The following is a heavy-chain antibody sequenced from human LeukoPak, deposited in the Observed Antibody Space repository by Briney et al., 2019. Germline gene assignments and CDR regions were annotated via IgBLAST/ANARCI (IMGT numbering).Heavy chain of an antibody. V-gene: IGHV4-59*01. Sequence: SETLSLTCTVSGGSISSYYWSWIRQPPGKGLEWIGYIYYSGSTNYNPSPKSRVTISVDTSKNQFSLKLSSVTAADTAVYYCARGPPSYYGSGSYSLFDYWGQGTLVTVSS. CDR2: IYYSGST. CDR3: ARGPPSYYGSGSYSLFDY. J-gene: IGHJ4*02. D-gene: IGHD3-10*01. CDR1: GGSISSYY.